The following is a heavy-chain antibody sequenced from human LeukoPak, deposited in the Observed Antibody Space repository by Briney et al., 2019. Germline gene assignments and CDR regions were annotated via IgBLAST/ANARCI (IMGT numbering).Heavy chain of an antibody. CDR1: GGSISSYY. J-gene: IGHJ4*02. D-gene: IGHD5-12*01. V-gene: IGHV4-59*01. Sequence: SETLSLTCTVSGGSISSYYWSWIRQPPGKGLEWIGYIYYSGSTNCNPSLKSRVTISVDTSKNQFSLKLSSVTAADTAVYYCARSNSGYDFSIDYWGQGTLVTVSS. CDR2: IYYSGST. CDR3: ARSNSGYDFSIDY.